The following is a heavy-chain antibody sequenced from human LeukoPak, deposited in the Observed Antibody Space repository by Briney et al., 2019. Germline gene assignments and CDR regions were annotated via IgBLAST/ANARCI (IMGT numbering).Heavy chain of an antibody. CDR1: GFTFKTYS. V-gene: IGHV3-48*02. CDR2: ISGSGNTI. D-gene: IGHD2/OR15-2a*01. Sequence: GGSLRLSCAASGFTFKTYSMNWVRQAPGKGLEWVSYISGSGNTIYYADSEEGLFTISRDVAKNSLYPQLNSRRNEHAAVYLCSTSAAYPDSETSYGYWGQGTLVTVSS. J-gene: IGHJ4*02. CDR3: STSAAYPDSETSYGY.